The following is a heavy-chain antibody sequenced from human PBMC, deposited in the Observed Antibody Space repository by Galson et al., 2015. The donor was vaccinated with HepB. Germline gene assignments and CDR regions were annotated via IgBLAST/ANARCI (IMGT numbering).Heavy chain of an antibody. Sequence: SVKVSCKASGGTFSNYVICWVRQAPGQGLEWMGGIVPVFGKANYAPKFQGRVTITADESTGTAYMELSSLRSEDTAVYYCARGFDPGIAVAVDFYYYMDVWGKGTTVTVSS. D-gene: IGHD6-19*01. CDR3: ARGFDPGIAVAVDFYYYMDV. CDR2: IVPVFGKA. J-gene: IGHJ6*03. CDR1: GGTFSNYV. V-gene: IGHV1-69*13.